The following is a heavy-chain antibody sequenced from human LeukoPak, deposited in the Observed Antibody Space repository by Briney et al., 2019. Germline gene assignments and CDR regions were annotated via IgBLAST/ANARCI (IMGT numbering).Heavy chain of an antibody. D-gene: IGHD6-13*01. CDR2: ISGSGGST. V-gene: IGHV3-23*01. CDR3: SKPHTYGSSWYIHAGLSYFDY. CDR1: GFTFSIYA. Sequence: PGGSLRLSCAASGFTFSIYAMSWVRQAPGKGLEWVSAISGSGGSTYYADSVKGRFTISRDNSKNTLYLQMNSLRAEDTAVYYCSKPHTYGSSWYIHAGLSYFDYSGQGALVTVSS. J-gene: IGHJ4*02.